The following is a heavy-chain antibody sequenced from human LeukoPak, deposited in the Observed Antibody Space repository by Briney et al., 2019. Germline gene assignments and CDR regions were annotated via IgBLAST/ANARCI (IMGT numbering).Heavy chain of an antibody. V-gene: IGHV1-18*01. CDR3: ARPAGTPNWFDP. D-gene: IGHD1-1*01. CDR1: GYTFTSYG. Sequence: ASVKVSCKASGYTFTSYGISWVRQAPGQGLEWMGWISAYNGNTNYAQKLQGRVTMTTDTSTSTAYMELSRLRSDDTAVYYCARPAGTPNWFDPWGQGTLVTVSS. CDR2: ISAYNGNT. J-gene: IGHJ5*02.